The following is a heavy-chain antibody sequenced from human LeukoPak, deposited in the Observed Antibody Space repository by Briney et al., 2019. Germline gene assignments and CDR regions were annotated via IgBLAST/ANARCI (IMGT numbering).Heavy chain of an antibody. CDR3: ARGSWDIRDGYNSYWYFDL. J-gene: IGHJ2*01. Sequence: GGSLRLSCATSGXTFXSXXXXXVXXXPGXXLXYXSAIXXXGDYTYYADSVKGRFTISRDNSKNTLYLQMDNLRAEDMAIYFCARGSWDIRDGYNSYWYFDLWGLGTLVTVSS. D-gene: IGHD5-24*01. V-gene: IGHV3-64*02. CDR1: GXTFXSXX. CDR2: IXXXGDYT.